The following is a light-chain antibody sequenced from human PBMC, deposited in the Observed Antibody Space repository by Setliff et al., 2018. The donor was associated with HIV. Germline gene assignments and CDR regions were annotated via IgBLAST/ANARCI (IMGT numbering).Light chain of an antibody. CDR2: SNN. CDR1: SSDIASNT. CDR3: ASREDSLTRLYV. J-gene: IGLJ1*01. V-gene: IGLV1-44*01. Sequence: QSVLTQPPSASGTPGQRVTISCSGSSSDIASNTVSWYQQLPGTSPKLLIYSNNQRPSGVPDRFSGSKSGTSASLAISGLQSEDDANYYCASREDSLTRLYVFGTGTKV.